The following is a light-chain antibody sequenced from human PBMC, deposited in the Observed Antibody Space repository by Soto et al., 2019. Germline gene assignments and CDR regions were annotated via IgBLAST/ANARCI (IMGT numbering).Light chain of an antibody. CDR3: QQRSNWPLT. CDR1: RSVSTY. J-gene: IGKJ4*01. Sequence: EIVLTQSPVTLSLSPGERATLSCRASRSVSTYLAWYQQKPGQGPRLLIYDASKRATGVPARFSGGGSGTDFTLTISSLELEDCAVYYCQQRSNWPLTFGGGTKVEIK. CDR2: DAS. V-gene: IGKV3-11*01.